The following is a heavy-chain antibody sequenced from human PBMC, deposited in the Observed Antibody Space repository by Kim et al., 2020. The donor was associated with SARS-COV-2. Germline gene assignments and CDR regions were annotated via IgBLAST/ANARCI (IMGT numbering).Heavy chain of an antibody. CDR1: GFTFTTYS. V-gene: IGHV3-64D*06. Sequence: GGSLRLSCSASGFTFTTYSIYWVRRAPGNGLEYVSAIRPDGRKTYYADSVKGRFTISRDNSKNTVYLQMSRLRAEDTAVYYCVKSQGDSWGQGALDTVSS. CDR2: IRPDGRKT. CDR3: VKSQGDS. J-gene: IGHJ5*01.